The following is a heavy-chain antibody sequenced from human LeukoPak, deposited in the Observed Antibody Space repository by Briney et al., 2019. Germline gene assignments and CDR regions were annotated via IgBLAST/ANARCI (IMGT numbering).Heavy chain of an antibody. CDR2: MNPNSGGT. Sequence: GASVKVSCKASGYTFTGYYMHWVRQAPGQGLEWMGWMNPNSGGTNYAQKFQGRVTITRNTSISTAYMELSSLRSEDTAVYYCARTAENYGSGSYYTNFDYWGQGTLVTVSS. J-gene: IGHJ4*02. V-gene: IGHV1-2*02. CDR1: GYTFTGYY. CDR3: ARTAENYGSGSYYTNFDY. D-gene: IGHD3-10*01.